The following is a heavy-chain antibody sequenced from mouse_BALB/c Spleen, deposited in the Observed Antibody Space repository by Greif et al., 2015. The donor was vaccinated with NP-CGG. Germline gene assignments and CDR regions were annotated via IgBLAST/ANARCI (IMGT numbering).Heavy chain of an antibody. J-gene: IGHJ3*01. CDR1: GYTFTDYD. Sequence: VQLQQPGPELVKPGASVKISCKASGYTFTDYDMHWVKQSHGKSLEWIGYIYPYNGGTGYNQKFKSKATLTVDNSSSTAYMELRSLTSEDSAVYYCARSEDGYYVAYWGQGTLVTVSA. D-gene: IGHD2-3*01. CDR3: ARSEDGYYVAY. V-gene: IGHV1S29*02. CDR2: IYPYNGGT.